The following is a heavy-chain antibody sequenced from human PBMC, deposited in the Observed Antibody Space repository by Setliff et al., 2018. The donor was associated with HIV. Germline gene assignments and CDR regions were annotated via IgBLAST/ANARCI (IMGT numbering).Heavy chain of an antibody. D-gene: IGHD1-26*01. CDR1: GFTFSNYA. Sequence: GGSLRLSCAASGFTFSNYAMSWVRQAPGEGLEWVSAILSTGERTFYADSVKGRFTISRDNSKNTVYLQMNSLKAEDTAEYYCAKGTREIDLWGQGTLVTVSS. V-gene: IGHV3-23*01. CDR2: ILSTGERT. CDR3: AKGTREIDL. J-gene: IGHJ5*02.